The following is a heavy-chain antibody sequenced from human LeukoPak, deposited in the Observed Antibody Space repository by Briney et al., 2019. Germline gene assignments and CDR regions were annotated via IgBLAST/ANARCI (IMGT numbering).Heavy chain of an antibody. Sequence: SETLSLTCTVSGGSIGSYYWSWIRQPPGKGLEWIGYIYYSGSTNYNPSLKSRVTISVDTSKNQFSPKLSSVTAADTAVYYCATRYSSGWIDAFDIWGQGTVVTVSS. D-gene: IGHD6-19*01. CDR3: ATRYSSGWIDAFDI. V-gene: IGHV4-59*01. J-gene: IGHJ3*02. CDR1: GGSIGSYY. CDR2: IYYSGST.